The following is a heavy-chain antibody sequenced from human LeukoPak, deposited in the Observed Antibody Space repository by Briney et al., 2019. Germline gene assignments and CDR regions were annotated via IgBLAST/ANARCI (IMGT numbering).Heavy chain of an antibody. Sequence: PSETLSLTCTVSGGSISSSSYYWGWIRQPPGKGLEWIGYIYYSGSTNYNPSLKSRVTISVDTSKNQFSLKLSSVTAADTAVYYCARAASSSSWYSGAAFDIWGQGTMVTVSS. V-gene: IGHV4-61*05. CDR2: IYYSGST. D-gene: IGHD6-13*01. CDR3: ARAASSSSWYSGAAFDI. J-gene: IGHJ3*02. CDR1: GGSISSSSYY.